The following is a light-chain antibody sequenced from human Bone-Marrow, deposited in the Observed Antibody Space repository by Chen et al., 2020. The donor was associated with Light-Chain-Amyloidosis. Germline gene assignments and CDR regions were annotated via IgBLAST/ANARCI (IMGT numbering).Light chain of an antibody. J-gene: IGLJ2*01. CDR3: QSADSSGTYEVI. Sequence: SYELTQPPSVSVSPGQPARRTCSGDDLPTKYAYWYQQKPGQAPGLVIHRDTERPSGISERFSGSSSGTTATLTISGVQAEDEADYHCQSADSSGTYEVIFGGGTKLTVL. CDR2: RDT. CDR1: DLPTKY. V-gene: IGLV3-25*03.